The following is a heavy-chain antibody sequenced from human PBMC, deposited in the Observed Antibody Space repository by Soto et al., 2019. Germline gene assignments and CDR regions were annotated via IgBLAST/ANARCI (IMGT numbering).Heavy chain of an antibody. CDR1: GYTFTSYD. V-gene: IGHV1-8*01. D-gene: IGHD6-13*01. CDR3: ARERAAAGFDY. J-gene: IGHJ4*02. Sequence: QVKLVQSGAEVKKPGASVKVSCKASGYTFTSYDINWVRQATGQGLEWMGWMNPNSGNTGYAQEFQGRVTMTRNTSISTAYMDLSSLRSDDTAVYYCARERAAAGFDYWGQGTLVTVSS. CDR2: MNPNSGNT.